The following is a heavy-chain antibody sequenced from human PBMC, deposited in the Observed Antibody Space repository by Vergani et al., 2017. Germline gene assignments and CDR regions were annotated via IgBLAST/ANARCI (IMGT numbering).Heavy chain of an antibody. Sequence: LEESGGGSVKPGGSLRLSCAASGFKFSDHYMSWIRQAPGKGLEWVSHISPGASTVSYTDSVTGRFTVSRDNDNTSLTLDMTTLRVEDTAVYYCAKNPGISTTRHYYAMDGGGQGTTVTVSS. CDR3: AKNPGISTTRHYYAMDG. J-gene: IGHJ6*02. CDR1: GFKFSDHY. CDR2: ISPGASTV. V-gene: IGHV3-11*04. D-gene: IGHD1-1*01.